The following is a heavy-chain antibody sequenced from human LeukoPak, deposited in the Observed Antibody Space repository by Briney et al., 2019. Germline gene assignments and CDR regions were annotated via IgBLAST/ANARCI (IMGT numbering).Heavy chain of an antibody. V-gene: IGHV3-33*01. Sequence: GRSLRLSCAASGFTFSSYGMHWVRQVPGKGLEWVAVIWYDGSNKYHADSVKGRFTISRDNSKNTLHLQMNSLRAEDTAVYYCARDSRDYNFRTGYYFDYWGQGTLVTVSS. D-gene: IGHD5-24*01. J-gene: IGHJ4*02. CDR2: IWYDGSNK. CDR1: GFTFSSYG. CDR3: ARDSRDYNFRTGYYFDY.